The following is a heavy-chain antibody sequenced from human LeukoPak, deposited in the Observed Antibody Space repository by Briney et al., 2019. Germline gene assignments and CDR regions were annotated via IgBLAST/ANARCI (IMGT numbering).Heavy chain of an antibody. Sequence: SETLSLTCTVSGDSISSSTYYWGWIRQPPGKGLEWIGSIYYSGSTYYKPSLKSRVTISVDTSKNQFSLKLSSVTAADTAVYYCARAPLYYDRSAFDIWGQGTMVTVSS. D-gene: IGHD3-22*01. CDR3: ARAPLYYDRSAFDI. CDR2: IYYSGST. J-gene: IGHJ3*02. CDR1: GDSISSSTYY. V-gene: IGHV4-39*01.